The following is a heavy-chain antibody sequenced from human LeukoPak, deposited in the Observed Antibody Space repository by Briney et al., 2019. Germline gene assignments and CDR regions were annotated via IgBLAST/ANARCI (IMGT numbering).Heavy chain of an antibody. CDR3: AREVKEYSYGKHYYYYYMDV. CDR2: IIPIFGTA. D-gene: IGHD5-18*01. V-gene: IGHV1-69*05. Sequence: SVKVSCKASGGTFNSYAISWVRQAPGQGLEWMGRIIPIFGTANYAQKFQGRVTITTDESTSTAYMELSSLRSEDTAVYYCAREVKEYSYGKHYYYYYMDVWGKGTTVTVSS. CDR1: GGTFNSYA. J-gene: IGHJ6*03.